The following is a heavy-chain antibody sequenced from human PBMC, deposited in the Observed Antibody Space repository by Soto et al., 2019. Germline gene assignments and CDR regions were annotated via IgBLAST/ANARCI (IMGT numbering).Heavy chain of an antibody. J-gene: IGHJ4*02. Sequence: QVQLVQSGAEVKKPGSSVKVSCKASGGTFSSYAISWVRQAPGQGLEWMGGIIPIFGTANYAQKFQGRVTITADESTSTGYMELSSLSSEDKGVYYCARYGRGVVRGVIAMWGQGTLVTVSS. V-gene: IGHV1-69*01. CDR2: IIPIFGTA. D-gene: IGHD3-10*01. CDR3: ARYGRGVVRGVIAM. CDR1: GGTFSSYA.